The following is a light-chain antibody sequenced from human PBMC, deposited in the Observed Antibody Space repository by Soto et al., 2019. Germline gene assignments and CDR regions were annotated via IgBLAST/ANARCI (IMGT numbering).Light chain of an antibody. J-gene: IGKJ5*01. V-gene: IGKV3-11*01. CDR2: DAS. CDR3: HQSSNWPPETT. CDR1: QSVSSY. Sequence: EIVLTQSPATLSLSPGERATLSCRASQSVSSYLAWYQQKPGQAPRLLIYDASNRATGIPVRYSGSGSGTGLTLANSSLEHEDFTVYYCHQSSNWPPETTLRQGTRREIK.